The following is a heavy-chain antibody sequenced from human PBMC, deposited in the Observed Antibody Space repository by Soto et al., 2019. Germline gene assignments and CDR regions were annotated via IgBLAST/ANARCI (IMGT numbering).Heavy chain of an antibody. CDR1: GFNFTYNA. CDR3: ARDWLRRDDILTPSWNFNL. D-gene: IGHD3-9*01. J-gene: IGHJ2*01. V-gene: IGHV3-30*04. Sequence: QEQLVESGGGVVRPGKSLRLSCEASGFNFTYNAMQWVRQAPGKGLEWVAVISFNGRKKFYARSVKGRFTISRDNSKNTLYLQINYLRPGDTAVYYCARDWLRRDDILTPSWNFNLWGQGTLVTAS. CDR2: ISFNGRKK.